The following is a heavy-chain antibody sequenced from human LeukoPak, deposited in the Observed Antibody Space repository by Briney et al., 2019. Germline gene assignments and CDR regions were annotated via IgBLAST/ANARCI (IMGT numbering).Heavy chain of an antibody. CDR3: ARGGTPGYSSGRIDY. CDR2: IYSAGKT. V-gene: IGHV3-53*04. CDR1: GFTVSSNY. J-gene: IGHJ4*02. D-gene: IGHD6-19*01. Sequence: GGSLRLSCVASGFTVSSNYMSWVRQAPGKGLKWVSVIYSAGKTYYADSVKGRFTISRHNSKNTLYLQMNSLRVEDTAVYYCARGGTPGYSSGRIDYWGQGTLVTVSS.